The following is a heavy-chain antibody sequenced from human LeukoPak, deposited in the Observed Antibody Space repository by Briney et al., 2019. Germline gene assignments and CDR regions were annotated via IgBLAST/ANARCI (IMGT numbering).Heavy chain of an antibody. CDR3: ARDDSSQALDY. V-gene: IGHV1-69*06. CDR1: GYTFTSYG. D-gene: IGHD6-19*01. J-gene: IGHJ4*02. CDR2: IIPIFGTA. Sequence: SVKVSCKASGYTFTSYGISWVRQAPGQGLEWMGGIIPIFGTANYAQKFQGRVTITADKSTSTAYMELSSLRSEDTAVYYCARDDSSQALDYWGQGTLVTVSS.